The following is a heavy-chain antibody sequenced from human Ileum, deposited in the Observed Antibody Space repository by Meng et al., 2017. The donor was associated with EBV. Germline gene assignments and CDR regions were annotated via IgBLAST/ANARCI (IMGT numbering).Heavy chain of an antibody. D-gene: IGHD3-22*01. V-gene: IGHV4-4*02. CDR2: IHHTEST. Sequence: QVHLQDAGPGLVTPSGTLSLTCAVSGGSISSSNWWSWVRQAPGKGLEWIGEIHHTESTNYNPSLKSRVTISVDKSKNQFSLKLSSVTAADTAVYYCARESYSDSSGYYSLDYWGQGSLVTVSS. CDR3: ARESYSDSSGYYSLDY. CDR1: GGSISSSNW. J-gene: IGHJ4*02.